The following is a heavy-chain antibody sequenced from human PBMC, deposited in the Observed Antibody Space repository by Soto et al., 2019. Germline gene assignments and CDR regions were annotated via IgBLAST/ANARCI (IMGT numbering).Heavy chain of an antibody. CDR2: INRSGRT. Sequence: SETLSLTCAVYGDSFTKYYWSWIRQPPGKGLEWSGEINRSGRTNFNPSLKSRVTLAVYGSKNQLYLKVRAVSAQDTGVYYCARERHSSSYILAHYGMDVWGQGSTVT. CDR3: ARERHSSSYILAHYGMDV. V-gene: IGHV4-34*01. J-gene: IGHJ6*02. CDR1: GDSFTKYY. D-gene: IGHD6-6*01.